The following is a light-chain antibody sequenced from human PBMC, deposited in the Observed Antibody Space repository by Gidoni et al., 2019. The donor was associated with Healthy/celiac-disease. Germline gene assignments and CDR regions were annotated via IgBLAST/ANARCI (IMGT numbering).Light chain of an antibody. J-gene: IGLJ1*01. CDR3: SSYTSSSTPFYV. CDR1: SSDVGVYNY. V-gene: IGLV2-14*01. Sequence: QSALTQPASASGSPGQSIPISCTGTSSDVGVYNYVSWYHQHPGKAPKLMIYEVSNRPSGVSNRFSGSKSGNTASLTISGLQAEDEADYYCSSYTSSSTPFYVFGTGTKVTVL. CDR2: EVS.